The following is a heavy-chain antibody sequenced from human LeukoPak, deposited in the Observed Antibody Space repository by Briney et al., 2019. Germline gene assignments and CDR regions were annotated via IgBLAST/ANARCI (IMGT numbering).Heavy chain of an antibody. CDR3: ARDPKYSYNPDY. D-gene: IGHD5-18*01. Sequence: GGSLRLSCAASGFTFSDYYMNWIRQAPGEGLEWVSYISSTSSDTNYADSVRGGFTISRDNAKNSLYLQMNSLRADDTAVYYCARDPKYSYNPDYWGQGTLVTVSS. CDR1: GFTFSDYY. CDR2: ISSTSSDT. V-gene: IGHV3-11*06. J-gene: IGHJ4*02.